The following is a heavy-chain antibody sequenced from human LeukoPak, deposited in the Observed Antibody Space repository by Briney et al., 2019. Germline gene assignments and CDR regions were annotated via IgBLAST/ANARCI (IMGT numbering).Heavy chain of an antibody. CDR1: GFTVSTNY. Sequence: GSLRLSCAASGFTVSTNYMSWVRQAPGKGLEWIGYISYSGSTNFNPSLKSRVTISVDTSKNQFSLKLSSVTAADTAVYYCAREGTAGTNLNWFDPWGQGTLVTVSS. CDR3: AREGTAGTNLNWFDP. CDR2: ISYSGST. D-gene: IGHD1-1*01. J-gene: IGHJ5*02. V-gene: IGHV4-59*02.